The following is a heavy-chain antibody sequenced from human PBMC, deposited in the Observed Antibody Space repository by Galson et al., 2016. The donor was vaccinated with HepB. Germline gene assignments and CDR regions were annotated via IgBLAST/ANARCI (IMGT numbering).Heavy chain of an antibody. CDR1: GFTFDDYA. CDR3: AKGRQLRFLEWLDSLYGLDV. J-gene: IGHJ6*02. CDR2: ISWNSEIL. Sequence: SLRLSCAASGFTFDDYAMRWVRQVPGKGLEWVSGISWNSEILGHADSVKGRFTISRDNAKNSLYLQMNSLRPEDTAFYYCAKGRQLRFLEWLDSLYGLDVWGQGTTVIVSS. D-gene: IGHD3-3*01. V-gene: IGHV3-9*01.